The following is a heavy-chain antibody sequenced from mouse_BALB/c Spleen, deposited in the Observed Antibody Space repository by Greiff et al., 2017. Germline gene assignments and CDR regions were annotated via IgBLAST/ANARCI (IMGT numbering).Heavy chain of an antibody. V-gene: IGHV5-17*02. CDR1: GFTFSSFG. CDR3: AILLLRAY. D-gene: IGHD1-1*01. Sequence: EVKVVESGGGLVQPGGSRKLSCAASGFTFSSFGMHWVRQAPEKGLEWVAYISSGSSTIYYADTVKGRFTISRDNPKNTLFLQMTSLRSEDTAMYYCAILLLRAYWGQGTLVTVSA. CDR2: ISSGSSTI. J-gene: IGHJ3*01.